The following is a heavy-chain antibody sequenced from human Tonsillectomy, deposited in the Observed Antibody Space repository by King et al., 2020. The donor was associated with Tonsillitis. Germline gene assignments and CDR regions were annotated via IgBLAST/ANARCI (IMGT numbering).Heavy chain of an antibody. CDR1: GFTFDDYA. D-gene: IGHD3-3*01. CDR2: ISGDGGST. V-gene: IGHV3-43*02. CDR3: AQSRSYYDFWSGSQDYYYMDV. J-gene: IGHJ6*03. Sequence: VQLVESGGGVVQPGGSLRLSCAASGFTFDDYAMHWVCQAPGKGLEWVSLISGDGGSTYYADSVKGRFTISRDNSKNSLYLQMNSLRTEDTALYYCAQSRSYYDFWSGSQDYYYMDVWGKGITVTVSS.